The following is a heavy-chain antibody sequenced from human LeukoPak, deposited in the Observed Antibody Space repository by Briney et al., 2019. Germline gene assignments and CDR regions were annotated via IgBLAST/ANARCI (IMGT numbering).Heavy chain of an antibody. V-gene: IGHV1-18*01. D-gene: IGHD2-21*02. CDR2: VSPYNGNT. J-gene: IGHJ4*02. CDR1: GYTFTDYD. Sequence: VASVRVSCKTSGYTFTDYDITWVRQAPGQGLEWMGRVSPYNGNTYYSQRFQGRVTITKDTSTGTAYMDLRNLRTDDTAMYYCARPADCGGDCWYYFDYWGQGTLVTVSS. CDR3: ARPADCGGDCWYYFDY.